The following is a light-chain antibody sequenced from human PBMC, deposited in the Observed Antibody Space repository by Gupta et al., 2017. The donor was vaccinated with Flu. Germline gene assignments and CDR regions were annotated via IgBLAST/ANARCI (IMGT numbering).Light chain of an antibody. CDR1: QSVSSSY. Sequence: EIVLTQSPGTLSLSPGERATLSCRASQSVSSSYLAWYQQKPGQAPRLLIYGASSRATGIPGRFSGSGSGTDFTLTISRLEPEDFAVYYCQQYGSSPPGGPMHSFGQGTKLEIK. CDR3: QQYGSSPPGGPMHS. CDR2: GAS. V-gene: IGKV3-20*01. J-gene: IGKJ2*03.